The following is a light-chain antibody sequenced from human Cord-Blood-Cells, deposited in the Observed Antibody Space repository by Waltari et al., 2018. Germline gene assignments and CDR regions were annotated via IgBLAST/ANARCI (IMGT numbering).Light chain of an antibody. CDR1: ALPKQY. V-gene: IGLV3-10*01. CDR3: YSTDSSGNHRV. Sequence: SYQLTQPPSVSVSPGQTARITCSGDALPKQYAYWYQQKSGQAPVLVIYEDSKRPSGLPERFSGSSSGTMATLTISGAQVEDEADYYCYSTDSSGNHRVFGTGTKVTVL. J-gene: IGLJ1*01. CDR2: EDS.